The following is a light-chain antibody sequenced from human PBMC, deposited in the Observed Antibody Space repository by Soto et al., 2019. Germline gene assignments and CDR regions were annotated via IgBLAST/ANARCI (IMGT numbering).Light chain of an antibody. V-gene: IGKV1-5*03. Sequence: DIQMTQSPSTLSASVGDRVTITCRASHSISSWLAWYQQKPGKAPDLLIYKASSSESGVPSRFSGSGSGTECTLTISSLQPDDFATYYCQQYNSYPITFGQGTRLEIK. J-gene: IGKJ5*01. CDR1: HSISSW. CDR3: QQYNSYPIT. CDR2: KAS.